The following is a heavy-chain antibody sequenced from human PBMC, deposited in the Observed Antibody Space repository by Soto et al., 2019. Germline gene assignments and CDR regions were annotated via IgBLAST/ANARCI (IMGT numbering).Heavy chain of an antibody. CDR3: AQDGYSGSSDGFDI. V-gene: IGHV3-30-3*01. D-gene: IGHD1-26*01. Sequence: QVQLVESGGGVVQPGRSLRLSCAASGFTFGAYTMHWVRQPPGKGLEWVAVISYDGNNERYTDPVRGRFTVSRDNSKSTLSLQMISLKSEDTAVYYCAQDGYSGSSDGFDIWGQGTMVTVSS. J-gene: IGHJ3*02. CDR1: GFTFGAYT. CDR2: ISYDGNNE.